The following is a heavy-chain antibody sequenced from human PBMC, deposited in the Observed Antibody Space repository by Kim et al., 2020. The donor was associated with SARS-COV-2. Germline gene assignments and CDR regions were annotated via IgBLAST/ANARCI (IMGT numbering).Heavy chain of an antibody. V-gene: IGHV1-18*01. Sequence: ASVKVSFKASGYTFTSYGISWVRQAPGQGLEWMGWISAYNGNTNYAQKLQGRVTMTTDTSTSTAYMELRSLRSDDTAVYYCARGHYYDSSGSSDYWGQGTLVTVSS. CDR1: GYTFTSYG. J-gene: IGHJ4*02. CDR3: ARGHYYDSSGSSDY. D-gene: IGHD3-22*01. CDR2: ISAYNGNT.